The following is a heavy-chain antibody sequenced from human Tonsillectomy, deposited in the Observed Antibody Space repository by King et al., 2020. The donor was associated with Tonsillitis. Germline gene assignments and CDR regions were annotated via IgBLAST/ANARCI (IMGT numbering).Heavy chain of an antibody. D-gene: IGHD5-18*01. J-gene: IGHJ6*03. CDR3: ARLSQTAMVKSYYYYMDV. CDR2: INHMGST. V-gene: IGHV4-34*01. Sequence: VQLQQWVAGLLKPSETLSLTCAGYGGSVRCYYWSCIRQPPGKGLEWIGEINHMGSTNYNPSLKSRVTLSVDTSKNQFSLKLSSVTAADTAVYYCARLSQTAMVKSYYYYMDVWGKGTTVTVSS. CDR1: GGSVRCYY.